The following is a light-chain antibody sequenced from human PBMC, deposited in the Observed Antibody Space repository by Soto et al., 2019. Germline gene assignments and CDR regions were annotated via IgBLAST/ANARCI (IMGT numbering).Light chain of an antibody. CDR2: EVI. J-gene: IGLJ1*01. CDR1: SSDIGGFNF. Sequence: QSVLTQPASVSGSPGQWITISCAGTSSDIGGFNFGSWFQQLPGNAPKLLIYEVISRHSGVSNRFSGSKSGNTASLTISGLQAADEADYYCSSYPSSRILSYVVGSGSKLTVL. CDR3: SSYPSSRILSYV. V-gene: IGLV2-14*01.